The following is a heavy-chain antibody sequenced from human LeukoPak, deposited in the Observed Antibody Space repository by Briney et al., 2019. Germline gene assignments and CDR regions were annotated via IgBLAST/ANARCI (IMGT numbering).Heavy chain of an antibody. CDR2: IKQVGSEK. CDR3: ARDSMSRWELFTDSKPFDS. CDR1: GVTFSSYW. V-gene: IGHV3-7*01. J-gene: IGHJ4*02. D-gene: IGHD1-26*01. Sequence: GGSLRLSCAAYGVTFSSYWMSWVRQAPGQGLEWVASIKQVGSEKYYVDSVKGRFTISRDNAKHSLYLQMTILRAEDTAVYYCARDSMSRWELFTDSKPFDSWGQGPLVTVSS.